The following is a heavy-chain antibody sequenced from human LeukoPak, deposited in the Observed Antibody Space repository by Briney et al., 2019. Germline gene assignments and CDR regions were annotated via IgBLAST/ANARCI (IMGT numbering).Heavy chain of an antibody. Sequence: GRSLRLSCAASGFTFSRFAMHWVRQAPGKGLEWVAVISYDGSNKYYADSVKGRFTISRDNSKNTLYLQMNSLRAEDTAVYYCARDGTTDYYYYMDVWGKGTTVTVSS. CDR3: ARDGTTDYYYYMDV. J-gene: IGHJ6*03. D-gene: IGHD1-7*01. CDR1: GFTFSRFA. V-gene: IGHV3-30-3*01. CDR2: ISYDGSNK.